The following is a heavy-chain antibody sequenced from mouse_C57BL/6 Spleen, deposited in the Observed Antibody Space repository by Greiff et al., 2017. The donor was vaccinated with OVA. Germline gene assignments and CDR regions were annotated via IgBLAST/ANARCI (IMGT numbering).Heavy chain of an antibody. D-gene: IGHD2-3*01. CDR1: GYTFTDYN. CDR2: INPNNGGT. V-gene: IGHV1-22*01. J-gene: IGHJ4*01. Sequence: EVQLQESGPELVKPGASVKMSCKASGYTFTDYNMHWVKQSHGKSLEWIGYINPNNGGTSYNQKFKGKATLTVNKSSSTAYMELRSLTSEDSAVYYCARDGYYSYAMDYWGQGTSVTVSS. CDR3: ARDGYYSYAMDY.